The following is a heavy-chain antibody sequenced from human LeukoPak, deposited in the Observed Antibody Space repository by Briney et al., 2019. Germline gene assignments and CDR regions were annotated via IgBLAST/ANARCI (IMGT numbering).Heavy chain of an antibody. V-gene: IGHV3-11*01. Sequence: GGSLRLSCAASGFTFSDYYMSWIRQAPGKGLEWVSYISSSDSTMYYADSVRGRFTISRDNAKNSLYLQVNSLRAEDTAVYYCARDSEGYQLLSGLFDYWGQGTLVTVSS. CDR2: ISSSDSTM. J-gene: IGHJ4*02. D-gene: IGHD2-2*01. CDR3: ARDSEGYQLLSGLFDY. CDR1: GFTFSDYY.